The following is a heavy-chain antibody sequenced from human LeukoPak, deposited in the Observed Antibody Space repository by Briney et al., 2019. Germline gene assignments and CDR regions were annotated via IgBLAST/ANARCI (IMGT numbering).Heavy chain of an antibody. CDR3: AKGSDGDYGFDY. CDR1: GFTVSSNY. Sequence: GGSLRLSCAASGFTVSSNYMSWVRQAPGKGLECVSVIYSGGGAYYADSVKGRFTISRDNSKNTLYLQMNSLRAEDTAVYYCAKGSDGDYGFDYWGQGTLVTVSS. J-gene: IGHJ4*02. V-gene: IGHV3-53*01. CDR2: IYSGGGA. D-gene: IGHD4-17*01.